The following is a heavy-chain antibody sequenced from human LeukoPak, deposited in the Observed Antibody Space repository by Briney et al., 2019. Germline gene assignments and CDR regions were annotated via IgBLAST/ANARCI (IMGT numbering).Heavy chain of an antibody. CDR2: IIPILGIA. CDR3: TRSAYYDSSGYFDY. D-gene: IGHD3-22*01. CDR1: GGTFSSYA. Sequence: SVKVSCKASGGTFSSYAISWVRQAPGQGLEWMGRIIPILGIANYAQKFQGRVTITADKSTSTAYMELSSLRSEDTAVYYCTRSAYYDSSGYFDYWGQGTLVTVSS. V-gene: IGHV1-69*04. J-gene: IGHJ4*02.